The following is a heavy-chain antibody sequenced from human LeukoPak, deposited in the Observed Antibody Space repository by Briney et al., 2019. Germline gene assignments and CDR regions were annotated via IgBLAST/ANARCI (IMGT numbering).Heavy chain of an antibody. Sequence: PGGSLRLSCAASEFTFSSFAMSWVRQPPGKGLEWVSRVSGSGGSTYYADSVKGRFSISRDNSKNTLYLQMNNLRAEDTAVYYCARDGSGYGSFDYWGRGTLVTVSS. CDR3: ARDGSGYGSFDY. CDR2: VSGSGGST. CDR1: EFTFSSFA. V-gene: IGHV3-23*01. J-gene: IGHJ4*02. D-gene: IGHD3-22*01.